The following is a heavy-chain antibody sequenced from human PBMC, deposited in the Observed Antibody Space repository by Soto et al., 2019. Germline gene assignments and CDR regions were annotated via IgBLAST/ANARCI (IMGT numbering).Heavy chain of an antibody. Sequence: ASVKVSCKASGYTFTSYGISCVRQAPGQGLEWMGWISAYNGNTNYAQKLQGRVTMTTDTSTSTAYMELRSLRSDDTAVYYCARATMVRGVIIYGGFDYWGQGTLVTVSS. D-gene: IGHD3-10*01. J-gene: IGHJ4*02. CDR1: GYTFTSYG. V-gene: IGHV1-18*01. CDR3: ARATMVRGVIIYGGFDY. CDR2: ISAYNGNT.